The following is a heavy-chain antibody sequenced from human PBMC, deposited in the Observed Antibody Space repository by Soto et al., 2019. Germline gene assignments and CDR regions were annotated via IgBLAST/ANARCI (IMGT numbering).Heavy chain of an antibody. D-gene: IGHD4-17*01. CDR3: AREVRGVTTPYYYYGMDV. CDR1: GFTFSSYS. CDR2: ISSSSSTI. Sequence: GSLRLSCAASGFTFSSYSMNWVRQAPGKGLEWVSYISSSSSTIYYADSVKGRFTISRDNAKNSLYLQMNSLRDEDTAVYYRAREVRGVTTPYYYYGMDVWGQGTTVTVSS. J-gene: IGHJ6*02. V-gene: IGHV3-48*02.